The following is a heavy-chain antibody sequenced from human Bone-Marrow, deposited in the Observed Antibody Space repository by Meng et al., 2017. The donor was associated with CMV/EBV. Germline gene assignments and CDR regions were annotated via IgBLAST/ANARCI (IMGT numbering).Heavy chain of an antibody. V-gene: IGHV3-30*02. J-gene: IGHJ4*02. D-gene: IGHD3-16*01. CDR2: IDINGENR. CDR1: EFIFNNYV. Sequence: GGSLRLSCAASEFIFNNYVIHWLRQAPGKGLEWLSFIDINGENRYNVDIVKGRFIVSKDKSKNTVFLQMNSLRVEDTAVYYCVGHQGGPREGVRLVWGEVRLATFSS. CDR3: VGHQGGPREGVRLV.